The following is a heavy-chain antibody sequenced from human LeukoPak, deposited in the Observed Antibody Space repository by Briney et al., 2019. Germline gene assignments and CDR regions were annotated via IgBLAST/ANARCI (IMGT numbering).Heavy chain of an antibody. CDR1: GDSVSSNSAA. CDR2: TYYRSKWYN. CDR3: ARDPTSSGWYPPYFDY. D-gene: IGHD6-19*01. V-gene: IGHV6-1*01. Sequence: SQTLSLTCDISGDSVSSNSAAWNWIRQSPSRGLEWLGRTYYRSKWYNDYAVSVKSRITINPDTSKNQFSLQLNSVTPEDTAVYYCARDPTSSGWYPPYFDYWGQGTLVTVSS. J-gene: IGHJ4*02.